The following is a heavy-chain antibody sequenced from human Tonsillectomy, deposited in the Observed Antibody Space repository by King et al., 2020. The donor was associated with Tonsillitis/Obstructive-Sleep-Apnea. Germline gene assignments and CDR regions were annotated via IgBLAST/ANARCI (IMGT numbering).Heavy chain of an antibody. CDR2: IYWDDEK. Sequence: TLKESGPTLVKPTQTLTLTCTFSGFSLSTSGVGVGWIRQPPGKALEWLTLIYWDDEKRYSPPLKSRLTITKGTSKNQVVLTMTNMDPVDTATLYCAHSLHYTLGLWGQGTLVTVSS. CDR3: AHSLHYTLGL. CDR1: GFSLSTSGVG. V-gene: IGHV2-5*02. D-gene: IGHD2-2*02. J-gene: IGHJ4*02.